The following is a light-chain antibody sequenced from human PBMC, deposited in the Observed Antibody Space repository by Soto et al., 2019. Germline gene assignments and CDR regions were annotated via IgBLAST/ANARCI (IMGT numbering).Light chain of an antibody. V-gene: IGKV2-30*01. CDR2: KVF. CDR1: QSLVYADGNTY. CDR3: MQTAHWPYT. Sequence: DVVMTQSPLSLPVTLGQSASISCTSSQSLVYADGNTYLNWLQQRPGQSPRRLIYKVFNRDSGVPERFSGSASGSEFTLTISRVEAEDIGVYYCMQTAHWPYTFGRGTKLEIK. J-gene: IGKJ2*01.